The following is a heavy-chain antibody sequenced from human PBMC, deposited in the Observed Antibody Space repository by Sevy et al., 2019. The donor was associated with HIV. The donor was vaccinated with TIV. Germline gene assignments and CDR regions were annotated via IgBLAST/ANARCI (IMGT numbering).Heavy chain of an antibody. D-gene: IGHD6-6*01. CDR2: LSPGGGFL. V-gene: IGHV3-23*01. CDR3: ATWGIVGRRVFDN. J-gene: IGHJ4*02. CDR1: GFTLGSNA. Sequence: GGSLRLPCAPFGFTLGSNAMAWVRQPPGKGREWVSGLSPGGGFLSYAGSVKGRFTISRDNSKNTLHLQMSSLGAEDTAVYYCATWGIVGRRVFDNWGQGTLVTVSS.